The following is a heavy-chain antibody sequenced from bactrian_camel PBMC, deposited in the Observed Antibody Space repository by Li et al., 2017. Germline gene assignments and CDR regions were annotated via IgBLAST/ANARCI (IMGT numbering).Heavy chain of an antibody. Sequence: HVQLVESGGGSVQAGGSLRLSCASSEPAFSRRCMGWFRQGPGKEREGVAGIHRDGTITYADFVKGRFTIFKDDHILTLQMNSLKPEDTAMYYCAAADRSRCTLFDTYNYWGQGTQVTVS. J-gene: IGHJ4*01. CDR2: IHRDGTI. CDR1: EPAFSRRC. D-gene: IGHD3*01. V-gene: IGHV3S55*01. CDR3: AAADRSRCTLFDTYNY.